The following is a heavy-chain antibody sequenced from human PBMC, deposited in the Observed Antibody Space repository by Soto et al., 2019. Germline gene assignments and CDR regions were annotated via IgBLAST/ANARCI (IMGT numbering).Heavy chain of an antibody. D-gene: IGHD5-18*01. CDR2: INPNSGGT. J-gene: IGHJ4*02. CDR3: ERKPGGRGYSYGYDY. V-gene: IGHV1-2*02. CDR1: GYTFTGYY. Sequence: QVQLVQSGAEVKKPGASVKVSCKASGYTFTGYYMHWVRQAPGQGLEWMGWINPNSGGTNYAQKFQGRVTMTRDTSISTAYMELSRLRSDDTAVYYCERKPGGRGYSYGYDYRGQGTLVTVSS.